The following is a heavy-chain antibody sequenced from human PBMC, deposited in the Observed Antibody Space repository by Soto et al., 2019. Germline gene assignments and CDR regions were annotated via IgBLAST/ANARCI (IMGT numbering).Heavy chain of an antibody. CDR3: AGGGSGYVWFNEF. CDR2: IIPIFGTA. CDR1: GGIFSSYA. Sequence: SVKVSCKPSGGIFSSYAISWVRKAPGQGLEWMGGIIPIFGTANYAQKFQGRVTITADESTNTAYMDLSSLKSEDTAIYYCAGGGSGYVWFNEFWGQGTMVTVSS. J-gene: IGHJ4*02. D-gene: IGHD3-22*01. V-gene: IGHV1-69*13.